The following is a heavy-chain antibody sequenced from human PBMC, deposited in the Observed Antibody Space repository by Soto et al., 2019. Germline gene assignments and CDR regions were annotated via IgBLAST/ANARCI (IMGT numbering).Heavy chain of an antibody. CDR3: ASRFDL. CDR2: INHSGST. CDR1: GGSFSGYY. J-gene: IGHJ2*01. Sequence: SETLSLTCAVYGGSFSGYYWSWIRQPPGKGLEWIGEINHSGSTNYNPSLKSRVTISVDTSKNQFSLKLSSVTAADTAVYYCASRFDLWGRGTLVTVSS. V-gene: IGHV4-34*01.